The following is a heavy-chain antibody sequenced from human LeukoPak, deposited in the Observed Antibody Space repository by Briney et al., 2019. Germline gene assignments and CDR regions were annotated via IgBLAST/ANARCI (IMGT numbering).Heavy chain of an antibody. CDR3: AKVGGDYYDSSGYYR. CDR1: GFTFSSYS. V-gene: IGHV3-48*04. J-gene: IGHJ5*02. Sequence: TGGSLRLSCAASGFTFSSYSMNWVRQAPGKGLEWVSYISSSSSTIYYADSVKGRFTISRDNAKNSLYLQMNSLRAEDTALYYCAKVGGDYYDSSGYYRWGQGTLVTVSS. CDR2: ISSSSSTI. D-gene: IGHD3-22*01.